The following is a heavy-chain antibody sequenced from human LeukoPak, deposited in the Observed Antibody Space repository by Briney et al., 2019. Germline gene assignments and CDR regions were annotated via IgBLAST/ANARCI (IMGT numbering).Heavy chain of an antibody. Sequence: QTGGSLRLSCAASGFTCSSYWMSWVRQAPGKGLEWMSYISVNGGAMHYADSVRGRFTTSRDDAKNSLYLHMNSLRVEDTAIYYCARKTDRLGAVGRDRYFDLWGRGTLITVSS. CDR2: ISVNGGAM. CDR3: ARKTDRLGAVGRDRYFDL. D-gene: IGHD6-13*01. V-gene: IGHV3-48*04. CDR1: GFTCSSYW. J-gene: IGHJ2*01.